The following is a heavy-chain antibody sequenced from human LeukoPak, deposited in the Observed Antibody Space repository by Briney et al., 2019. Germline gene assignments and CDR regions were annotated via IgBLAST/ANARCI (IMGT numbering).Heavy chain of an antibody. J-gene: IGHJ4*02. Sequence: ASVKVSCKASGYTFTGYYMHWVRQAPGQGLEWMGRINPNSGGTNYAQKFQGRVTMTRDTSISTAYMELSRLRSDDTAVYYCARDQGYSYGYGNFDYWGQGTLVTVSS. V-gene: IGHV1-2*06. CDR3: ARDQGYSYGYGNFDY. D-gene: IGHD5-18*01. CDR1: GYTFTGYY. CDR2: INPNSGGT.